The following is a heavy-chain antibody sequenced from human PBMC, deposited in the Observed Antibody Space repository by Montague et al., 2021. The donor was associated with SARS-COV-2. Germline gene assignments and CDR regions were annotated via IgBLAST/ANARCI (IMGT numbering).Heavy chain of an antibody. CDR3: ARHRDNLGSLNWFAP. V-gene: IGHV4-59*08. Sequence: SETLSLACTVSGGSISGYYWSWIRQPPGKGLEWIGYIYYSGSTKXNPFLESRVTVSVDRSKNQFALKLSSVTAADTAVYFCARHRDNLGSLNWFAPWGQGTLVTVSS. J-gene: IGHJ5*02. CDR2: IYYSGST. CDR1: GGSISGYY. D-gene: IGHD3-16*01.